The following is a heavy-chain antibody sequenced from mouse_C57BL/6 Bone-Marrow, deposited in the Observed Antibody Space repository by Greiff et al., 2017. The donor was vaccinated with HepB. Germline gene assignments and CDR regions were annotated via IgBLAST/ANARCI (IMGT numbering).Heavy chain of an antibody. Sequence: EVQGVESGGGLVKPGGSLKLSCAASGFTFSSYTMSWVRQTPEKRLEWVATISGGGGNTYYPDSVKGQFTISRDNAKNTLYQPMSSLRSEDTALYYCTRGYYGSSPLVWGTGTTVTVSS. CDR1: GFTFSSYT. V-gene: IGHV5-9*01. CDR3: TRGYYGSSPLV. D-gene: IGHD1-1*01. CDR2: ISGGGGNT. J-gene: IGHJ1*03.